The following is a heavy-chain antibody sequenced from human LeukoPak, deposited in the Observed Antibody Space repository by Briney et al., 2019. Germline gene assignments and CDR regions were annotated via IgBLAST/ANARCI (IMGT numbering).Heavy chain of an antibody. J-gene: IGHJ4*02. D-gene: IGHD2-2*01. CDR2: INPNSGGT. V-gene: IGHV1-2*02. Sequence: ASVKVSCKASGYTFTGYYMHWVRQAPGQGLEWMGWINPNSGGTNYAQKCQGRVTMTRDTPTSTAYMELSRLRSDDTAVYYCAREGYCSSTSCYSVVDYWGQGTLVTVSS. CDR1: GYTFTGYY. CDR3: AREGYCSSTSCYSVVDY.